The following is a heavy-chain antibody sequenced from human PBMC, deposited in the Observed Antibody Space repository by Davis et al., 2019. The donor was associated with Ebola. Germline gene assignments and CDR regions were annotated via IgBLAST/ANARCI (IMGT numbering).Heavy chain of an antibody. CDR2: INPSGGST. Sequence: ASVKVSCKASGYTFTSYYMHWVRQAPGQGLEWMGIINPSGGSTSYAQKFQGRVTMTRDTSTSTVYMELSSLRSEDTAVYYCARDRNDFWSGYRTVVGNWFDPWGQGTLVTVSS. J-gene: IGHJ5*02. CDR1: GYTFTSYY. D-gene: IGHD3-3*01. V-gene: IGHV1-46*01. CDR3: ARDRNDFWSGYRTVVGNWFDP.